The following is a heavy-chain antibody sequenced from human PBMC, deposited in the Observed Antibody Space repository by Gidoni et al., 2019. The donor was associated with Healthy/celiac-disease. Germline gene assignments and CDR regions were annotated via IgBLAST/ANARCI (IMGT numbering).Heavy chain of an antibody. CDR3: ARGTHGDYEEAYGMDV. V-gene: IGHV3-48*03. CDR2: ISSSGSTI. Sequence: EVQLVESGGGLVQPGGSLSPSCAASGFTFSSYEMNWVRQAPGKGLEWVSYISSSGSTIYYADSVKGRFTISRDNAKNSLYLQMNSLRAEDTAVYYCARGTHGDYEEAYGMDVWGQGTTVTVSS. D-gene: IGHD4-17*01. J-gene: IGHJ6*02. CDR1: GFTFSSYE.